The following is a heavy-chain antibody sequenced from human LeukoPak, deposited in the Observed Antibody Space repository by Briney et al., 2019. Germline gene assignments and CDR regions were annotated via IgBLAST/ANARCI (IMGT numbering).Heavy chain of an antibody. CDR3: ARGTYYDILTGYYFYYYYMDV. D-gene: IGHD3-9*01. CDR2: IIPIFGTA. J-gene: IGHJ6*03. CDR1: GGTFSTYA. Sequence: GASVKVSCKASGGTFSTYAISWVRQAPGQGLEWMGGIIPIFGTANYAQKFQGRVTITADKSTSTAYMELSSLRSEDTAVYYCARGTYYDILTGYYFYYYYMDVWGKGTTVTVSS. V-gene: IGHV1-69*06.